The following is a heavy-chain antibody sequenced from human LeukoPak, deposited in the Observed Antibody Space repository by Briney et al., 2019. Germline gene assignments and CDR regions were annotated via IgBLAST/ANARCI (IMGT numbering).Heavy chain of an antibody. CDR3: ARAPWYSGTYYYFDY. CDR2: ISSSSSYI. J-gene: IGHJ4*02. D-gene: IGHD1-26*01. V-gene: IGHV3-21*01. CDR1: GFTFSSYS. Sequence: PGGSLRLSCAASGFTFSSYSMNWVRQAPGKGLEWVSSISSSSSYIYYADSVKGRFTISRDDAKNSLYLQMNSLRAEDTAVYYCARAPWYSGTYYYFDYWGQGTLVTVSS.